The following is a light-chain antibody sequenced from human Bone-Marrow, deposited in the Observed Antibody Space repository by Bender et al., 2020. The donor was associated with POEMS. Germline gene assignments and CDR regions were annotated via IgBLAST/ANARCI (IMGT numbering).Light chain of an antibody. Sequence: QSALTQPRSVSGSPGQSVTISCTGSSSDVGGYNFVSWYQQHPNKAPKVLIYGVSHRPSGVSDRFSGSKSGNMASLTISGLQAADEADYYCCSFEPGSTFAVFGGGSHLTVL. CDR3: CSFEPGSTFAV. CDR1: SSDVGGYNF. CDR2: GVS. J-gene: IGLJ7*01. V-gene: IGLV2-11*01.